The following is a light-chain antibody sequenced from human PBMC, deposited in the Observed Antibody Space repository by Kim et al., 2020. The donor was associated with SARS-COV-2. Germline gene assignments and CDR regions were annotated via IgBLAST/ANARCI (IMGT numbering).Light chain of an antibody. CDR1: SGNIATNF. CDR3: QSYDSSDYWI. CDR2: EDN. V-gene: IGLV6-57*01. Sequence: NFMLTQPQSVSESPGKTVKISCTRSSGNIATNFVQWYQQRPGCSPTMLIYEDNQRPSGVPGRFSGSIDRSSNSASLTVAGLRAEDEAVYYCQSYDSSDYWIFGGGTKLTVL. J-gene: IGLJ3*02.